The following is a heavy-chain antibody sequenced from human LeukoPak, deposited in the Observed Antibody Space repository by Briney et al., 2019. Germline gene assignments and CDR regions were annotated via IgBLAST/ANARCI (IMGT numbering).Heavy chain of an antibody. CDR2: IKQDGSEK. V-gene: IGHV3-7*01. Sequence: PGGSLRLSCAASGFTFSSYWMSWVRQAPGEGLEWVANIKQDGSEKYYVDSVKGRFTISRDNAKNSLYLQMNSLRAEDTAVYYCARLGPTANSYYYYYYMDVWGKGTTVTVSS. D-gene: IGHD3-16*01. CDR3: ARLGPTANSYYYYYYMDV. J-gene: IGHJ6*03. CDR1: GFTFSSYW.